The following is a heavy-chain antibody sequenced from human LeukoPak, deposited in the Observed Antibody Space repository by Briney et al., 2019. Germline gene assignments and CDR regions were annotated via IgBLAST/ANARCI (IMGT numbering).Heavy chain of an antibody. CDR1: GFTFSSYG. J-gene: IGHJ3*02. V-gene: IGHV3-48*01. Sequence: GGSLRLSCAASGFTFSSYGMHWVRQAPGKGLEWVAYISGGGSAIYYADSVKGRFTISRDNAQNSVSLQMNSLRAEDTAVYYCTNFKPPAPDALDIWGQGTMITVSS. D-gene: IGHD1-14*01. CDR2: ISGGGSAI. CDR3: TNFKPPAPDALDI.